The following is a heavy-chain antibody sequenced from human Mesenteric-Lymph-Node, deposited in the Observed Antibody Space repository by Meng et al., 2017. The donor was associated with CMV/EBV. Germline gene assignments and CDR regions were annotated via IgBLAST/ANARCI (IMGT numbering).Heavy chain of an antibody. CDR2: IKYRGST. D-gene: IGHD2/OR15-2a*01. CDR3: ARGGRKSNYYYYGMDV. CDR1: GGSFSAYY. J-gene: IGHJ6*02. Sequence: SETLSLTCAVFGGSFSAYYWSWIRQPPGKGLEWIGEIKYRGSTNYNPSLKSRVTISVDTSKNQFSLKLSSVTAADTAVYYCARGGRKSNYYYYGMDVWGQGTTVTVSS. V-gene: IGHV4-34*01.